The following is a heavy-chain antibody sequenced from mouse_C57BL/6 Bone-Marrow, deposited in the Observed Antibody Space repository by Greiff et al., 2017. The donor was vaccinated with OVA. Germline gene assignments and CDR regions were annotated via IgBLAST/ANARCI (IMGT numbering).Heavy chain of an antibody. Sequence: EVQLQQSVAELVRPGASVKLSCTASGFNIKNTYMHWVKQRPEQGLEWIGRIDPANDNTKYAPKFQGKATMTADTSSKTAYLQLSSLSSEDTAGYCCVRGNFGSSFYAMDYWGQGTSVTVSS. CDR1: GFNIKNTY. J-gene: IGHJ4*01. D-gene: IGHD1-1*01. CDR3: VRGNFGSSFYAMDY. CDR2: IDPANDNT. V-gene: IGHV14-3*01.